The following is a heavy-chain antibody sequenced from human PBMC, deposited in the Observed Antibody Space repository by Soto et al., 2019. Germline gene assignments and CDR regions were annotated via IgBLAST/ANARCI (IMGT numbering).Heavy chain of an antibody. J-gene: IGHJ4*02. CDR3: ARRGSGSYYDY. D-gene: IGHD1-26*01. CDR1: GFTFTTYW. Sequence: GGSLRLSCEASGFTFTTYWMHWVRQVPGKGLVWVSRINVDGSTTGYVDSVKGRFTISRDNSKNTLYLQMNSLRAEDTAVYYCARRGSGSYYDYWGQGTLVTVSS. CDR2: INVDGSTT. V-gene: IGHV3-74*01.